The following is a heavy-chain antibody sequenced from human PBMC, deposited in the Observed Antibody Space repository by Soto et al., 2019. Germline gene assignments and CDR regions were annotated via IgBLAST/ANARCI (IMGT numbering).Heavy chain of an antibody. CDR3: ARAGNWNDFDY. J-gene: IGHJ4*02. D-gene: IGHD3-10*01. CDR1: GFTVGTPY. CDR2: FYADNNR. V-gene: IGHV3-53*01. Sequence: HPGGSLRLSCSASGFTVGTPYMSWVRQAPGKGLEWVSVFYADNNRYYADSVKGRFTISRDFSKNTLYLQMNSLRVEDTAVYRCARAGNWNDFDYWGQGTLDIVSS.